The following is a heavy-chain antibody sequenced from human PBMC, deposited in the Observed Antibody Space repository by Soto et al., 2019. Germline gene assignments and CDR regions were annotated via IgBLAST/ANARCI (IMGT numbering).Heavy chain of an antibody. Sequence: GGSLRLSCAASGFTFSSYAMHWVRQAPGKGLEWVAVISYDGSNKYYADSVKGRFTISRDNSKNTLYLQMNSLRAEDMAVYYCARDDFNYYFDYWGQGTLVTVSS. CDR3: ARDDFNYYFDY. V-gene: IGHV3-30-3*01. CDR1: GFTFSSYA. D-gene: IGHD2-21*02. CDR2: ISYDGSNK. J-gene: IGHJ4*02.